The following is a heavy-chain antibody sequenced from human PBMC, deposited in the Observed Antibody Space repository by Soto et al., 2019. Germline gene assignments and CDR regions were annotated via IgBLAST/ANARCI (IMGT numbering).Heavy chain of an antibody. D-gene: IGHD3-10*01. Sequence: ASVKVSCKASGYTFTSYGISWVRQAPGQGLEWMGWISAYNGNTNYAQKLQGRVTMTTDTSTSTAYMELRSLRSDDTAVYYCAREAGWGVIPTWAFDIWDQGTMVTVSS. V-gene: IGHV1-18*01. CDR2: ISAYNGNT. CDR1: GYTFTSYG. J-gene: IGHJ3*02. CDR3: AREAGWGVIPTWAFDI.